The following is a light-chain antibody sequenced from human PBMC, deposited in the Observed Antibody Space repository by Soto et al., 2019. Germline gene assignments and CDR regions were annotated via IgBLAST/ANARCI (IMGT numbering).Light chain of an antibody. CDR1: SSDVGGYNL. CDR3: CSYAGSSTVGV. V-gene: IGLV2-23*02. CDR2: EVS. J-gene: IGLJ2*01. Sequence: QSVLTQPASVSGSPGQSITISCTGTSSDVGGYNLVSWYQQHPGKAPKLMIYEVSKRPSGVSNRFSGSKSGNTASLTISGLQAEDEADYYCCSYAGSSTVGVFGGGTKLTVL.